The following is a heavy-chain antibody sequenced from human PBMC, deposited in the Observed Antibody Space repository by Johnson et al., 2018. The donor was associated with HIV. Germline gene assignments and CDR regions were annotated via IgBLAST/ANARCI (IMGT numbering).Heavy chain of an antibody. Sequence: VQLVESGGGVVQPGRSLRLSCAASGFTFSSYAMHWVRQAPGKGLEWVAVISYDGSNKYYADSMKGRLTISRDNSKNTLYLQINSLRTEDTAVYYCANLGDYSGLNGFDIWGQGTMVTVSS. V-gene: IGHV3-30*04. CDR2: ISYDGSNK. CDR1: GFTFSSYA. CDR3: ANLGDYSGLNGFDI. J-gene: IGHJ3*02. D-gene: IGHD4-23*01.